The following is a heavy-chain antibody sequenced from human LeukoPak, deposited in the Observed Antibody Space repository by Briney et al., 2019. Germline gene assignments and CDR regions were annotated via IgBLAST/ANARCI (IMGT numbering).Heavy chain of an antibody. D-gene: IGHD3-9*01. J-gene: IGHJ4*02. Sequence: PSETLSLTCSVSGDSINSGVSYWAWIRRPPGYGLEWVGTIYYSGSAGSTYYNPSLKSRVTISVDTSKNQFSLNLSSVTAADTAIYYCARHLYDKTGRPLDSWGQGTLVTVSS. CDR2: IYYSGSAGST. V-gene: IGHV4-39*01. CDR1: GDSINSGVSY. CDR3: ARHLYDKTGRPLDS.